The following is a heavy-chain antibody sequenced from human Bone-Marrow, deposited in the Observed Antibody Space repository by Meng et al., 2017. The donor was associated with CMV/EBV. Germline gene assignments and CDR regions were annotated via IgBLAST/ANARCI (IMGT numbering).Heavy chain of an antibody. V-gene: IGHV4-61*01. CDR3: ARIGVVVPAAIAWFDP. CDR1: GGSVSSGSYY. D-gene: IGHD2-2*02. J-gene: IGHJ5*02. CDR2: IYYSGST. Sequence: SETLSLTCTVSGGSVSSGSYYWSWIRQPPGKGLEWIGYIYYSGSTNYNPSLKSRVTISVDTSKNQFSLKLSSVTAADTAVYYCARIGVVVPAAIAWFDPWGQGTLVTVSS.